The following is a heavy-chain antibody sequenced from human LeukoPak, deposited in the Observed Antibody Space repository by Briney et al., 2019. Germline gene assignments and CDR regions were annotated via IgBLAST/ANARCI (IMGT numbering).Heavy chain of an antibody. Sequence: ASVKVSCKASDYTFTNYGISWVRQAPGQGLEWMGWISAYNGNTNYAQKLQGRVTMTTDTSTSTAYMELRSLRSEDTAVYYCARARYIGIAVAVNYWGQGTLVTVSS. V-gene: IGHV1-18*01. CDR3: ARARYIGIAVAVNY. J-gene: IGHJ4*02. D-gene: IGHD6-19*01. CDR2: ISAYNGNT. CDR1: DYTFTNYG.